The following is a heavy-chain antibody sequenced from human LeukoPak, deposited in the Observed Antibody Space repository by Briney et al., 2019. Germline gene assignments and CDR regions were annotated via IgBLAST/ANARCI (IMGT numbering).Heavy chain of an antibody. V-gene: IGHV4-34*01. CDR1: GGSFSGYY. CDR3: ARSKFLMGGVIAYFDY. J-gene: IGHJ4*02. CDR2: INHSGST. Sequence: SETLSLTCAVYGGSFSGYYWSWIRQPPGKGLEWIGEINHSGSTNYNPSLKSRVTISVDTSKNQFPLKLSSVPAAETAVYYCARSKFLMGGVIAYFDYWGQGTLVTASS. D-gene: IGHD3-16*02.